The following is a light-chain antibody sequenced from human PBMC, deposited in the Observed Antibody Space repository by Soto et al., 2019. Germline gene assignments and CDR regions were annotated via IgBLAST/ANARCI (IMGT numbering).Light chain of an antibody. CDR3: EQYQTYPWT. CDR2: GAS. V-gene: IGKV1-5*01. Sequence: DVQMTQSPSTLSASVGDSVTLTCRASQAINIWLAWYQQKPGKAPKLLIYGASTLESGVPSRFSGSGSGTEFTLTIYSLQPDDFATYYCEQYQTYPWTFGQGTKVDIK. J-gene: IGKJ1*01. CDR1: QAINIW.